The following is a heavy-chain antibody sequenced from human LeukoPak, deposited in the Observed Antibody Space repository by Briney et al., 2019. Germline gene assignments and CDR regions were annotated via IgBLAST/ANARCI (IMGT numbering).Heavy chain of an antibody. J-gene: IGHJ4*02. Sequence: SETLSLTCAVYGGSFSGYYWSWIRQPPGKGLEWIGEINHSGSTNYNPSLKSRVTISVDTSKNQFSLKLSSVTAADTAVYYCARVAPGYYDSSGYPVTSFDYWGQGTLVTVSS. V-gene: IGHV4-34*01. CDR2: INHSGST. CDR3: ARVAPGYYDSSGYPVTSFDY. CDR1: GGSFSGYY. D-gene: IGHD3-22*01.